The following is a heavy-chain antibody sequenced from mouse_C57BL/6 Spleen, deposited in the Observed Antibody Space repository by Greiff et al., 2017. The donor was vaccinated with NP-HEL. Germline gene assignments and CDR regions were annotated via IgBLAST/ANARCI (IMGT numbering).Heavy chain of an antibody. V-gene: IGHV1-81*01. Sequence: VQLQESGAELARPGASVKLSCKASGYTFTSYGISWVKQRTGQGLEWIGEIYPRSGNTYYNEKFKGKATLTADKSSSTAYMELRSLTSEDSAVYFCARDILYDYDGAMDYWAQGTSVTVSS. CDR1: GYTFTSYG. D-gene: IGHD2-4*01. CDR3: ARDILYDYDGAMDY. CDR2: IYPRSGNT. J-gene: IGHJ4*01.